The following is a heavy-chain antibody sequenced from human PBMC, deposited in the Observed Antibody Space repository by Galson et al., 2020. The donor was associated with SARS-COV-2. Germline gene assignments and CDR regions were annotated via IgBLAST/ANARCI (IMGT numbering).Heavy chain of an antibody. J-gene: IGHJ4*02. D-gene: IGHD3-10*02. Sequence: ASVKVSCKTSGYTFTSYYIHWVRQAPGQGLEWVGIINPRDDITSYAQKFQGRVTMTRDTSTSTVHMELSSLRPEDTAVYYCAREWGDTSCSVFDYWGRGTLVTVSP. V-gene: IGHV1-46*01. CDR2: INPRDDIT. CDR1: GYTFTSYY. CDR3: AREWGDTSCSVFDY.